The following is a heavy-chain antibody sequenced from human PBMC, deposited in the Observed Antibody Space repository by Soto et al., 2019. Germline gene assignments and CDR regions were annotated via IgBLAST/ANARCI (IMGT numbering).Heavy chain of an antibody. CDR2: IYYSGTV. Sequence: NPSETLSLTCTVSGASISSPTYYWGWIRQPPGKGLEWIGSIYYSGTVRHNPSLKSRVTISVDTSKNQFSLKLSSVTAADTAVYYCARGRVTLRYFDWFQENYYFDYWGQGTLVTVSS. D-gene: IGHD3-9*01. CDR1: GASISSPTYY. J-gene: IGHJ4*02. V-gene: IGHV4-39*07. CDR3: ARGRVTLRYFDWFQENYYFDY.